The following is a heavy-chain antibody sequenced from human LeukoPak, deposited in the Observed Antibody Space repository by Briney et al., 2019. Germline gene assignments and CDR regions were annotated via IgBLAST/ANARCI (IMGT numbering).Heavy chain of an antibody. D-gene: IGHD3-22*01. CDR2: MNPKSGNT. V-gene: IGHV1-8*01. CDR3: ATAIGSSGYYQH. Sequence: ASVKVSCKASGYTFSSYDINWMRQATGQGLEWMGWMNPKSGNTGYGQKFQGRVTIPRNTSIGTAYMELSSLRPEDTAVYYCATAIGSSGYYQHGGQGTLVTVSS. J-gene: IGHJ4*02. CDR1: GYTFSSYD.